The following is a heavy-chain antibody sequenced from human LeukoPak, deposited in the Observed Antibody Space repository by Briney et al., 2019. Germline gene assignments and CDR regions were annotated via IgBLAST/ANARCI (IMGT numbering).Heavy chain of an antibody. CDR3: ARGGIAVAVTIYYYGMDV. CDR2: IYSGGST. D-gene: IGHD6-19*01. Sequence: PGGPLRLSCAASGFTVSSNYMSWVRQAPGKGLEWVSVIYSGGSTYYADSVKGRFTISRDNSKNTLYLQMNSLRAEDTAVYYCARGGIAVAVTIYYYGMDVWGQGTTVTVSS. CDR1: GFTVSSNY. J-gene: IGHJ6*02. V-gene: IGHV3-66*01.